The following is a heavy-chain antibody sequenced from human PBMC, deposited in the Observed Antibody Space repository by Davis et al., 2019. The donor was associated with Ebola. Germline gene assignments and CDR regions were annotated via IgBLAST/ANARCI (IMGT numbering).Heavy chain of an antibody. CDR1: GYNFNNYG. CDR3: ARDHLILGVVNIVGIYYYPMDV. Sequence: ASVKVSCKASGYNFNNYGISWVRQAPGQGLEWMGWISGYNGDTKYVQKFQGRVTMTTDTSTSTAYMEVRSLRSDDTAVYYCARDHLILGVVNIVGIYYYPMDVWGQGTTVTVSS. D-gene: IGHD3-3*01. CDR2: ISGYNGDT. V-gene: IGHV1-18*01. J-gene: IGHJ6*02.